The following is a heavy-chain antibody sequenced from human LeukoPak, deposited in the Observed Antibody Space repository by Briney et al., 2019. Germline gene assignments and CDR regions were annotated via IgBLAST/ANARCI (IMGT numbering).Heavy chain of an antibody. J-gene: IGHJ4*02. CDR2: INHSGSA. CDR3: AREEALQLLWF. V-gene: IGHV4-34*01. Sequence: PSETLSLTCAVYGGSFSRYYWTWIRQPPGKGLEWIGEINHSGSANYNPSLKSRVTISVDTSKNQFSLKLSSVTAADTAVYYCAREEALQLLWFGGQGTLVTVSS. D-gene: IGHD3-10*01. CDR1: GGSFSRYY.